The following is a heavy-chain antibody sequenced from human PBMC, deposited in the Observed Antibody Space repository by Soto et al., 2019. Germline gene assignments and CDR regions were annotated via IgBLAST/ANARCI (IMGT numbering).Heavy chain of an antibody. D-gene: IGHD2-2*01. J-gene: IGHJ6*02. CDR3: ASQRWVSHYYGMDV. V-gene: IGHV6-1*01. CDR2: TYYRSKWYN. CDR1: GDWVSSSSAA. Sequence: PSQTLSLTCAISGDWVSSSSAAWNWIRQSPSRGLEWLGRTYYRSKWYNDFAVSVKGRITINPDTSKNQVSLQMNSVTPDDTAVYYCASQRWVSHYYGMDVWGQGTTVTVSS.